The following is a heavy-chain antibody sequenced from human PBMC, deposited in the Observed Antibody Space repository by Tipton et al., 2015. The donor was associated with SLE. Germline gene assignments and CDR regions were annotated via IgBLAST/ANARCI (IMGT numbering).Heavy chain of an antibody. CDR1: GGPIGTYY. D-gene: IGHD5-24*01. CDR3: ARGYIEMTT. V-gene: IGHV4-4*08. J-gene: IGHJ4*02. CDR2: IHTSGSN. Sequence: TLSLTCTGSGGPIGTYYWSWLRQPPGKGLGGIGYIHTSGSNNYNPSLNSRVTIYVDTSKNQFSLKLTSVTAADTAVYSCARGYIEMTTWGQEILVSVSS.